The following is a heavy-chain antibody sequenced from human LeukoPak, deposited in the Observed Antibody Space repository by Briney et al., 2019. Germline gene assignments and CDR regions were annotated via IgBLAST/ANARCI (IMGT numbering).Heavy chain of an antibody. CDR1: GFTFTSYG. V-gene: IGHV3-33*01. D-gene: IGHD1-1*01. J-gene: IGHJ5*02. CDR3: ARGSKLVQDGSTFDP. Sequence: GGSLRLSCAASGFTFTSYGMHWVRQAPGKGLEWVAVIWYDGSNKYYADSVKGRFTISRDNSKNTLYLQMNSLRAEDTAVYYCARGSKLVQDGSTFDPWGQGTLVTVSS. CDR2: IWYDGSNK.